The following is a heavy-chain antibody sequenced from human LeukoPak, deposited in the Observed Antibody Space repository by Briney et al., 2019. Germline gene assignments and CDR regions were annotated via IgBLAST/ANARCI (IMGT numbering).Heavy chain of an antibody. Sequence: PGGSLRLSCAVSGFTISSHGMHWVRQAPGKGLEWVAMISYDGNSKYYGDSVKGRFTISRDNSKNTLYLQMDSLRTEDTAVYYCAKRVAGSRGYDYWGQGTLVTDSS. J-gene: IGHJ4*02. D-gene: IGHD3-22*01. CDR1: GFTISSHG. CDR2: ISYDGNSK. CDR3: AKRVAGSRGYDY. V-gene: IGHV3-30*18.